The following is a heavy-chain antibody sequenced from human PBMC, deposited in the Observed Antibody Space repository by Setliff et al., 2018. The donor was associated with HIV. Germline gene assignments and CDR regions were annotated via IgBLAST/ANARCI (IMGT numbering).Heavy chain of an antibody. CDR3: ARDRGVYCISSSCYSPVDAFDI. CDR2: ISAYNGNT. J-gene: IGHJ3*02. CDR1: GHTFSTYG. D-gene: IGHD2-2*01. Sequence: ASVKVSCKASGHTFSTYGISWVRQAPGQGLEWMGWISAYNGNTNYAQKLQGRVTVTTDTSTSTAYMELRSLRSDDTAVYYCARDRGVYCISSSCYSPVDAFDIWGQGTMVTVS. V-gene: IGHV1-18*01.